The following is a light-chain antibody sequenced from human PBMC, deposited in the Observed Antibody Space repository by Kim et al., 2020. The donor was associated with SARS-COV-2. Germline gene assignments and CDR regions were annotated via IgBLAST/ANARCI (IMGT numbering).Light chain of an antibody. Sequence: LCPGGSATLSCRASQSVDSTYLGWYQQKPGQAPRLLIYGASSRATGIPDRFSGSGSGTDFTLTISRLEPEDFATYYCQQYDTSPCTFGQGTKLEI. CDR2: GAS. CDR3: QQYDTSPCT. CDR1: QSVDSTY. J-gene: IGKJ2*02. V-gene: IGKV3-20*01.